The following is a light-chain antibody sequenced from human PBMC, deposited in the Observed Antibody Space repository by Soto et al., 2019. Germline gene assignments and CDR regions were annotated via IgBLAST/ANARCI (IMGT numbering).Light chain of an antibody. V-gene: IGKV3-11*01. CDR1: QSVSSY. CDR2: DAS. J-gene: IGKJ1*01. Sequence: EIELTQAPASLCVSLGGRATITKRAIQSVSSYLAWYQQKPGQTPRLLIYDASNRATGIPARFSGSGSGTDFTLPISTLEPEHRSRYSCQHGRTLSAAWSLGPGTKVDIK. CDR3: QHGRTLSAAWS.